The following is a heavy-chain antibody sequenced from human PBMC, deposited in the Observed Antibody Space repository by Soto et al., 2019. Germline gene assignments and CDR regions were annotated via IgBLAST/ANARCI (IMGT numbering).Heavy chain of an antibody. CDR1: GLNLRGYW. Sequence: EAQLMESGGRIVRPGGNLRLSCAASGLNLRGYWMHWVRQAPGEGLIWVSRINTDGTDTLYADSVKGRFTISRENADHSVYLQMNSLRAGDTAVYYCARRYCPSDNCPGIGYDYWGPGTLVTVSS. J-gene: IGHJ4*02. CDR3: ARRYCPSDNCPGIGYDY. D-gene: IGHD2-8*02. CDR2: INTDGTDT. V-gene: IGHV3-74*03.